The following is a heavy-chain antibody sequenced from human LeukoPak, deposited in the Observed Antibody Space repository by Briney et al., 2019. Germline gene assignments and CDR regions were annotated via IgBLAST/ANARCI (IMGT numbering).Heavy chain of an antibody. Sequence: SLSLACLVSGASITSYYCSWVRQPPGKVLEWDGYLYYSGSTNYNPSLKSQLTFSVDTSKNQFSLKLSSVTATDTALYYCASLTTVTQGYFDSWGQGTLVTVSS. CDR3: ASLTTVTQGYFDS. J-gene: IGHJ4*02. D-gene: IGHD4-17*01. V-gene: IGHV4-59*08. CDR2: LYYSGST. CDR1: GASITSYY.